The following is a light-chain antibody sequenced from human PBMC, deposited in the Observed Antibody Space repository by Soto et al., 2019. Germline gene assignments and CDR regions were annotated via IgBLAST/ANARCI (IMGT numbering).Light chain of an antibody. Sequence: QSVLTQPHSASGTPRQRVTISCSGSSSNIGANSVQWFQQLPGTAPKVLIYSSNHRPSGVPERFSGSKSGTSASLAISELQSDDEADYYCAAWDDSLNGHVFGTGTKVTVL. CDR2: SSN. CDR3: AAWDDSLNGHV. J-gene: IGLJ1*01. CDR1: SSNIGANS. V-gene: IGLV1-44*01.